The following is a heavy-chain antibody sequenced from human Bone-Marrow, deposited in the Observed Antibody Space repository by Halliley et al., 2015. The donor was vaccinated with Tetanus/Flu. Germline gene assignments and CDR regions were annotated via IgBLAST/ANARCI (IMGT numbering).Heavy chain of an antibody. CDR3: GRLNYLDGSRYRWADF. CDR2: IKKDGSET. V-gene: IGHV3-7*03. CDR1: GFTFSNYW. J-gene: IGHJ4*02. D-gene: IGHD3-22*01. Sequence: LSLTCAGSGFTFSNYWMSWVRQAPGKGLEWVANIKKDGSETDYVASVKGRFTIFRDNAKNSLFLQMHYVIPEDTAVYYCGRLNYLDGSRYRWADFWGQGTLVTVSS.